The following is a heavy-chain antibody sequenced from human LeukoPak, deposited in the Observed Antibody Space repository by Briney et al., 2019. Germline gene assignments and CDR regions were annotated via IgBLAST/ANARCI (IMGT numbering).Heavy chain of an antibody. CDR3: TYGLRDAFDI. CDR2: INPNGGST. CDR1: GYTFTSYY. V-gene: IGHV1-46*01. J-gene: IGHJ3*02. D-gene: IGHD4-17*01. Sequence: GASVKVSCKASGYTFTSYYMHWVRQAPGQGLEWMGIINPNGGSTSYAQKFQGRVTMTRDTSTSTVYMELSSLRSEDTAVYYCTYGLRDAFDIWGQGTMVTVSS.